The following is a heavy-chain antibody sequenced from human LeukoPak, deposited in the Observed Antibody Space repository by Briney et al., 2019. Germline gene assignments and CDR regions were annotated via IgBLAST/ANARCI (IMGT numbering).Heavy chain of an antibody. D-gene: IGHD6-19*01. CDR3: ARTPEEGSGYSPFDY. CDR1: GFTFSSYW. CDR2: IKQDGSEK. V-gene: IGHV3-7*01. Sequence: GGSLRLSCAASGFTFSSYWMSWVRQAPGKGLEWVANIKQDGSEKYYVDSVKGRFTISKDNAKNSLYLHMNSLRAEDTAVYYCARTPEEGSGYSPFDYWGQGTLVTVSS. J-gene: IGHJ4*02.